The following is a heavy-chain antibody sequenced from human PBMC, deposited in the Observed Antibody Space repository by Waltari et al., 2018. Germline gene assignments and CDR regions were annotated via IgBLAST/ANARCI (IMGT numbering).Heavy chain of an antibody. CDR2: ICGSGGKT. CDR3: ATLRFLDWLNFNYDLDV. Sequence: EVQLLESGGGLENPGGSLRLSCAASGFSFSKYAMSWVRQAPGKGPGGGSVICGSGGKTYYAYSVHRRFTISRDNSTNTLYLHMNSLSAEDTAVYYCATLRFLDWLNFNYDLDVWGQGTTVTVSS. V-gene: IGHV3-23*01. CDR1: GFSFSKYA. J-gene: IGHJ6*02. D-gene: IGHD3-3*01.